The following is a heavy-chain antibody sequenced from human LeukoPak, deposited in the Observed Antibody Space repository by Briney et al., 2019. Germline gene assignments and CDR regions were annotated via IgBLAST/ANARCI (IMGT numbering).Heavy chain of an antibody. V-gene: IGHV4-39*01. J-gene: IGHJ5*02. Sequence: PLETLSLTCTVSGGSIRSSGYYWGWIRQPPGKGLEWIGSIYDSGRTYYNPSLKSRVTISVDTSKNQFSLKLSSVTAADTAVYYCASSPDDYGDYAAGNWFDPWGQGTLVTVS. D-gene: IGHD4-17*01. CDR3: ASSPDDYGDYAAGNWFDP. CDR2: IYDSGRT. CDR1: GGSIRSSGYY.